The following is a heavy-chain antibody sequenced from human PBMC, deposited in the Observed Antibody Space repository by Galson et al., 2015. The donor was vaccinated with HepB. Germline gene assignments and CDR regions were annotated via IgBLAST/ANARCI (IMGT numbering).Heavy chain of an antibody. V-gene: IGHV4-4*07. Sequence: LSLTCTVSGGSVSSHDWSWIRQPAGKGLEWIGRTYISGSTNYNPSLKSRVTMSVDTSKNQFSLKMSSVTAADTAVYYCARGRVDTAMVGVLDYWGQGTLVTVSS. J-gene: IGHJ4*02. D-gene: IGHD5-18*01. CDR1: GGSVSSHD. CDR2: TYISGST. CDR3: ARGRVDTAMVGVLDY.